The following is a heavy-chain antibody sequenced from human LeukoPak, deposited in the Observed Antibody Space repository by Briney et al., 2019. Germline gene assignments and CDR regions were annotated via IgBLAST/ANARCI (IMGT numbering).Heavy chain of an antibody. V-gene: IGHV1-2*06. J-gene: IGHJ4*02. CDR2: INPNSGGT. CDR3: ARDLRYYDYVWGSYRLNY. CDR1: GYTFTGYY. Sequence: ASVKVSCKASGYTFTGYYMHWVRQAPGQGLEWMGRINPNSGGTNYAQKFQGRVTMTRATSISTAYMELSRLRSDDKAVYYCARDLRYYDYVWGSYRLNYWGQGTLVTVSS. D-gene: IGHD3-16*02.